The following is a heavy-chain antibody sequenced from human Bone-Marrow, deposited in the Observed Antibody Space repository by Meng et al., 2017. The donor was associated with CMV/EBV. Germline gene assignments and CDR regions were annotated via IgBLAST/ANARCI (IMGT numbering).Heavy chain of an antibody. CDR1: GFHFSGHV. CDR2: ISHDGSNK. Sequence: GESLKISCVTSGFHFSGHVMHWVRQAPGKGLEWVAFISHDGSNKNYVDSVRGRFVISRDNSKNTLYLQMNSLTDEDTAVYYCAYYSSSGYYFAYWGPGTLVTVSS. J-gene: IGHJ4*02. CDR3: AYYSSSGYYFAY. V-gene: IGHV3-30*02. D-gene: IGHD3-22*01.